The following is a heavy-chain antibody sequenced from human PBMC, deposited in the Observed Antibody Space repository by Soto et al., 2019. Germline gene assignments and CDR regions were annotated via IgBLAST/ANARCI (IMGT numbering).Heavy chain of an antibody. CDR3: ARDLEVGAYLYYFDY. CDR1: GFTFTDYY. CDR2: ISVSSTYT. D-gene: IGHD1-26*01. V-gene: IGHV3-11*06. Sequence: QVHLVESGGGLVKPGGSLRLTCAASGFTFTDYYVSWIRQAPGKGLEWLAYISVSSTYTNYADSVKGRFPISRDNAKKSVFLQMNSLRAEDTAVYYCARDLEVGAYLYYFDYWGQGALVTVSS. J-gene: IGHJ4*02.